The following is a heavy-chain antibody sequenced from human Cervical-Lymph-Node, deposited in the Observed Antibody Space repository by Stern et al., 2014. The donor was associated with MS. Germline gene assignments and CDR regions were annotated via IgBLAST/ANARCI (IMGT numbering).Heavy chain of an antibody. J-gene: IGHJ5*02. V-gene: IGHV2-5*02. CDR2: IFWDEDK. Sequence: QVTLRESGPTLVKPTQTLTLTCTVSGLSLSTTGVGVGWIRQPPGKALEWLGIIFWDEDKRYSPSLNSRLTITKDTSKNQVVLTMTNMDPVDTATYYCAHMFWHNYFDPWGQGTLVTVSS. CDR3: AHMFWHNYFDP. D-gene: IGHD3-10*02. CDR1: GLSLSTTGVG.